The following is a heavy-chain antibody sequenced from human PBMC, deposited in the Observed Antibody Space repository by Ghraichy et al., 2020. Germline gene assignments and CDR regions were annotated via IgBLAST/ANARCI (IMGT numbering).Heavy chain of an antibody. J-gene: IGHJ4*02. V-gene: IGHV1-2*06. D-gene: IGHD3-22*01. CDR1: GYTFTGYY. CDR2: INPNSGGT. Sequence: ASVKVSCKASGYTFTGYYMHWVRQAPGQGLEWMGRINPNSGGTNYAQKFQGRVTMTRDTSISTAYMELSRLRSDDTAVYYCARDTDYYDSSGTGGVWGQGTLVTVSS. CDR3: ARDTDYYDSSGTGGV.